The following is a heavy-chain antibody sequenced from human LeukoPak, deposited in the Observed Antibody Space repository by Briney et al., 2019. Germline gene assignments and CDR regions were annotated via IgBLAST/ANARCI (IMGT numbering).Heavy chain of an antibody. CDR1: GYTFTSYY. CDR3: ARENDPRDSYSYGSPDY. CDR2: INPSGGST. V-gene: IGHV1-46*01. Sequence: ASVKVSCKASGYTFTSYYMHWVRQAPGQGLEWMGIINPSGGSTSYAQKFQGRVTMTRDMSTSTVYMELSSLRSEDTAVYYCARENDPRDSYSYGSPDYWGQGTLVTVSS. D-gene: IGHD5-18*01. J-gene: IGHJ4*02.